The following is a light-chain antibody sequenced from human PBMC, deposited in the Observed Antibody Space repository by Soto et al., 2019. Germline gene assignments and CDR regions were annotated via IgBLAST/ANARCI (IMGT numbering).Light chain of an antibody. CDR2: GNS. Sequence: QSVLTQPPSVSGAPGQRVTISCTGSSSNIRAGYDVHWYQQLPGTAPKLLIYGNSNRPSGVPDRFSGSKSGTSASLAITGLXXXXXXXXXXQSYDSSLSGYVVFGGGTKLTVL. CDR1: SSNIRAGYD. J-gene: IGLJ2*01. V-gene: IGLV1-40*01. CDR3: QSYDSSLSGYVV.